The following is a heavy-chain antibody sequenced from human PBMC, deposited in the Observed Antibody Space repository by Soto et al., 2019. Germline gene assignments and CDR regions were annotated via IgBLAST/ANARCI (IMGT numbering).Heavy chain of an antibody. D-gene: IGHD7-27*01. Sequence: QVQLQESGPGLVKPSGTLSLTCAVSGGSISSSNWWSWVRQPPGKGLEWIGEIYHSGSTNYNPSRKSRVTLSVDKPKNQFSLKLSSVTAADTAVYYCARAASSATGDGDWFDPWGQGTLVTVSS. CDR3: ARAASSATGDGDWFDP. V-gene: IGHV4-4*02. J-gene: IGHJ5*02. CDR2: IYHSGST. CDR1: GGSISSSNW.